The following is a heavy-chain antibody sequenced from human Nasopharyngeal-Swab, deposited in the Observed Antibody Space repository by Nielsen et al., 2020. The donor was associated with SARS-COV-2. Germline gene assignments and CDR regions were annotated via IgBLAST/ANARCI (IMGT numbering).Heavy chain of an antibody. CDR2: IIPILGIA. D-gene: IGHD3-10*01. CDR3: ARDGSGSYYTIITVYYYYYGMDV. J-gene: IGHJ6*02. CDR1: GGTFSSYA. Sequence: SVQVSCKASGGTFSSYAISWVRQAPAQGLEWMGRIIPILGIANYAQKFQGRVTITADKSTSTAYMGLSSLRSEDTAVYYCARDGSGSYYTIITVYYYYYGMDVWGQGTTVTVSS. V-gene: IGHV1-69*04.